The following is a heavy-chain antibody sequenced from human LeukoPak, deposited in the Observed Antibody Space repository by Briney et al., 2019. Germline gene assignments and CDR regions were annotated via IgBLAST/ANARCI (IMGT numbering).Heavy chain of an antibody. J-gene: IGHJ4*02. CDR2: LSGSGDTT. V-gene: IGHV3-23*01. Sequence: PGGSLRLSCAASGFTFSNYGMSWVRQAPGKGLEWVSSLSGSGDTTDYADSVKGRFTISRDNSKNTLYLHMNSLRADDTAVYYCARRSVAAATPPEFWGQGTLVTVSS. CDR1: GFTFSNYG. CDR3: ARRSVAAATPPEF. D-gene: IGHD2-15*01.